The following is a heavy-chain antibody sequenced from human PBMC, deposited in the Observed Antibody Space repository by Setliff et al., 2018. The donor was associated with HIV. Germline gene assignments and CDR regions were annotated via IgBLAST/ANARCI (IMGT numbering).Heavy chain of an antibody. Sequence: ASVKVSCKASGYTFTNYAIHWVRQAPGQGLEWMGWLNTDTGNPTYAQGFTGRFVFSLDTSVNTAYLQISSLKTEDSAVYYCARGPPSQVDYWGQGTLVTVSS. J-gene: IGHJ4*02. CDR2: LNTDTGNP. CDR1: GYTFTNYA. CDR3: ARGPPSQVDY. V-gene: IGHV7-4-1*02.